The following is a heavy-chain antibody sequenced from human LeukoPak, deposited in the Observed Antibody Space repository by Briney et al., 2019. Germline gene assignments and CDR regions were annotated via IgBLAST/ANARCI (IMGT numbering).Heavy chain of an antibody. J-gene: IGHJ3*02. Sequence: ASVKVSCKASGYTFTGYYMHWVRQAPGQGLEWMGWINPNSGGTNYAQTFQGRVTMTRDTFISTAYMELRRLRSDDTGVYYCARVGVTMIVVGSDDVFDIWGQGTMVTVSS. D-gene: IGHD3-22*01. CDR3: ARVGVTMIVVGSDDVFDI. CDR1: GYTFTGYY. V-gene: IGHV1-2*02. CDR2: INPNSGGT.